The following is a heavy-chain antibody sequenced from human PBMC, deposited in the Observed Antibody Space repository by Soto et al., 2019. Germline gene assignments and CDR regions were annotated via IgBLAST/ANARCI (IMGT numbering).Heavy chain of an antibody. CDR3: AKDLGSGWPAIYYYGMYV. CDR2: ISGSGGST. V-gene: IGHV3-23*01. Sequence: GGSLRLSCAASGFTFSSYAMSWVRQAPGKGLEWVSAISGSGGSTYYADSVKGRFTISRDNSKNALYLQMNSPRAEDTAVYYCAKDLGSGWPAIYYYGMYVWGQGTTVTVSS. CDR1: GFTFSSYA. J-gene: IGHJ6*02. D-gene: IGHD6-19*01.